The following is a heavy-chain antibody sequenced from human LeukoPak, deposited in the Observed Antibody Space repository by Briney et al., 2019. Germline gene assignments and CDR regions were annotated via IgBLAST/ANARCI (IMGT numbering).Heavy chain of an antibody. CDR3: AKGWNGYDRFDY. J-gene: IGHJ4*02. CDR2: INSDGSST. D-gene: IGHD5-12*01. CDR1: GFTFSSYW. Sequence: GALRLSCAASGFTFSSYWMHWVRQAPGKGLVWVSRINSDGSSTSYADSVKGRFTISRDNSKNTVYLQMNSLRAEDRAVYYCAKGWNGYDRFDYWGQGTLVTVSS. V-gene: IGHV3-74*01.